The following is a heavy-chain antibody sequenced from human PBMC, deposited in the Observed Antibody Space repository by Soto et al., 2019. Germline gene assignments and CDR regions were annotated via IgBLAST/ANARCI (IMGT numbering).Heavy chain of an antibody. CDR2: IYYSGST. V-gene: IGHV4-39*01. CDR1: GGSISSSSYY. Sequence: TSETLSLTCTVSGGSISSSSYYWGWIRQPPGKGLEWIGSIYYSGSTYYNPSLKSRVTISVDTSKNQFSLKLSSVTATDTAVYYCASITRAKYSYGYLDYWGQGTLVTVSS. CDR3: ASITRAKYSYGYLDY. D-gene: IGHD5-18*01. J-gene: IGHJ4*02.